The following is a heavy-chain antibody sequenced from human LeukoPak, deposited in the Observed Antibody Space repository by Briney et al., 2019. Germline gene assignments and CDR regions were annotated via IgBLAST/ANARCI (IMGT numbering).Heavy chain of an antibody. D-gene: IGHD7-27*01. J-gene: IGHJ1*01. Sequence: GGSLRLSCAASGFRFTNYWMTWVRQAPGKGLEWVANIAKDGTQKNYVDSVKGRFTISRDNAKNSIYLQMNSLTAEDTAVYYCARENWGPEYWGLGSLVTVSS. CDR1: GFRFTNYW. CDR2: IAKDGTQK. CDR3: ARENWGPEY. V-gene: IGHV3-7*01.